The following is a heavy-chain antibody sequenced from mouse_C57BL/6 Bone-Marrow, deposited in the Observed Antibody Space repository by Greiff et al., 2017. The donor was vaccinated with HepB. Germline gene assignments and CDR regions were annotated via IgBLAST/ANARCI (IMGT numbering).Heavy chain of an antibody. CDR3: ARWSMVTTRDY. CDR1: GYTFTSYW. D-gene: IGHD2-2*01. Sequence: QVQLQQPGAELVRPGSSVKLSCKASGYTFTSYWMDWVKQRPGQGLEWIGNIYPSDSETHYNQKFKDKATLTVDKSSSTACMQLSSLTSEDSAVYYCARWSMVTTRDYWGQGTTLTVSS. CDR2: IYPSDSET. J-gene: IGHJ2*01. V-gene: IGHV1-61*01.